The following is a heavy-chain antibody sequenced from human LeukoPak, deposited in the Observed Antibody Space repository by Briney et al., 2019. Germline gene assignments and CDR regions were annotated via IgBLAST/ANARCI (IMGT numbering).Heavy chain of an antibody. J-gene: IGHJ4*02. D-gene: IGHD3-10*01. CDR3: AKDSSAGFGLGTYYNPPFDF. Sequence: PGGSLRLSCAASGFTFDDYTMHWVRQAPGKGLEWVSLITWDASTTYYADSVKGRFTISRDNSKNSLYLQMNSLRTDDTALYYCAKDSSAGFGLGTYYNPPFDFWGQGTLVTVSS. V-gene: IGHV3-43*01. CDR1: GFTFDDYT. CDR2: ITWDASTT.